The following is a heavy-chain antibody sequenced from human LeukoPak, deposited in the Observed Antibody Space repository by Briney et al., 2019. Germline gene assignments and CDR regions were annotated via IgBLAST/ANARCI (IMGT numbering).Heavy chain of an antibody. CDR1: GGTFSSYA. D-gene: IGHD1-26*01. CDR2: IIPIFGTA. CDR3: ARPAAEPWEPLTGDAFDI. J-gene: IGHJ3*02. Sequence: SVKVSCKASGGTFSSYAISWVRQAPGQGLEWMGGIIPIFGTANYAQKFQGRVTITADESTSTAYMELSSLRSEDTAVYYCARPAAEPWEPLTGDAFDIWGQGTMVTVSS. V-gene: IGHV1-69*13.